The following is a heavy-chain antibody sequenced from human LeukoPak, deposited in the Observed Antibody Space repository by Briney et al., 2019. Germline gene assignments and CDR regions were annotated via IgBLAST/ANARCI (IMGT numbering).Heavy chain of an antibody. CDR1: GYTFTGYY. CDR2: INPNSGGT. Sequence: ASVKVSCKASGYTFTGYYIHWVRQAPGQGLEWMGWINPNSGGTNYAQKFQGRVTMTRDTSISTAYMELSRLRSDDTAVYYCARSYYYGSGNVDYWSQGTLVTVSS. D-gene: IGHD3-10*01. J-gene: IGHJ4*02. V-gene: IGHV1-2*02. CDR3: ARSYYYGSGNVDY.